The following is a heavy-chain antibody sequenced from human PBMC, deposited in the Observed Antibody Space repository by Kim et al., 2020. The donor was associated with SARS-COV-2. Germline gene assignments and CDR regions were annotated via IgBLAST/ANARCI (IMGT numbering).Heavy chain of an antibody. V-gene: IGHV3-33*01. D-gene: IGHD2-15*01. Sequence: GGSLRLSCVASGFTFSSYGMHWVRQAPGKGLEWVGVIRYDASNQYYADSVKGRFTISRDNSKNTLYLHMDNLSADDTAVYFCARGMVVAGISPHFDNWGQGPLVTVSS. CDR1: GFTFSSYG. J-gene: IGHJ4*02. CDR3: ARGMVVAGISPHFDN. CDR2: IRYDASNQ.